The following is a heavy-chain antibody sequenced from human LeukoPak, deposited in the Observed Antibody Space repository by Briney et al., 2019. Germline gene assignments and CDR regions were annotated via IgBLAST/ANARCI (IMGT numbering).Heavy chain of an antibody. Sequence: ASVKVSCKASGYTFTSYYMHWVRQAPGQGLEWMGIINPSGGSTSYAQKFQGRVTMTRDTSTSTVYMELSSLRSEDTAVYYCARDFSLLNTQQNYDAFDIWGQGTMVTVSS. CDR1: GYTFTSYY. D-gene: IGHD1-1*01. CDR2: INPSGGST. CDR3: ARDFSLLNTQQNYDAFDI. J-gene: IGHJ3*02. V-gene: IGHV1-46*01.